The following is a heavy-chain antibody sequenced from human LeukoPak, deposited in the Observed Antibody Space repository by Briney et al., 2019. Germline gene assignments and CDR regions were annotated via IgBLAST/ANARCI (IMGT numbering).Heavy chain of an antibody. V-gene: IGHV4-34*01. D-gene: IGHD6-13*01. Sequence: PSETLSLTCAVYGGSLSGFYWSWIRQSPGKGLEWIGEINQSGSTNYNPSLKSRVTISVDTSKNQFSLKLSSVTAADTAVYYCASFGYSSSWRDYWGQGTLVTVSS. CDR2: INQSGST. CDR3: ASFGYSSSWRDY. CDR1: GGSLSGFY. J-gene: IGHJ4*02.